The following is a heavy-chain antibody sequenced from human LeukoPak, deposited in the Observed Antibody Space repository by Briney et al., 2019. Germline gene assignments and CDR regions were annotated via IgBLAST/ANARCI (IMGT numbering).Heavy chain of an antibody. Sequence: ASVKVSCKASGYTFTSYAMHWVRQAPGQRLEWMGWINAGNGNTKYSQEFQGRVTITRDTSASTAYMELSSPRSEDMAVYYCAKGLRIGAFDIWGQGTMVTVSS. J-gene: IGHJ3*02. D-gene: IGHD3-16*01. V-gene: IGHV1-3*03. CDR3: AKGLRIGAFDI. CDR2: INAGNGNT. CDR1: GYTFTSYA.